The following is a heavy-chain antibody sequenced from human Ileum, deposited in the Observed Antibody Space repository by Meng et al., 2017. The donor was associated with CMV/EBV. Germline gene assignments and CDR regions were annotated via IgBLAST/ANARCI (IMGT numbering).Heavy chain of an antibody. V-gene: IGHV4-34*01. CDR2: IDHSGST. CDR1: GGPLGGYY. CDR3: ARVRWRGYISGYMYNGFDP. D-gene: IGHD5-18*01. Sequence: GDLQRWCERLLKPLETLALTCAFHGGPLGGYYWTLIRQSPGRGLEWIGEIDHSGSTNVIPSLKRRVTMSGDTPNNQFSLKLSSVTAADTAVYYCARVRWRGYISGYMYNGFDPWGQGTLVSVSS. J-gene: IGHJ5*02.